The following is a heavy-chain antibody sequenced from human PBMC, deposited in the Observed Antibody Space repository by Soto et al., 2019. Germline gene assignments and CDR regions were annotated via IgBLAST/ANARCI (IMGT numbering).Heavy chain of an antibody. CDR3: ARALRYCSSTSCYSYYYYGMDV. J-gene: IGHJ6*02. Sequence: PGGSLRLSCAASGFTFSSYSMNWVRQAPGKGLEWVSSISSSSSYIYYADSVKGRFTISRDNAKNSLYLQMNSLRAEDTAVYYCARALRYCSSTSCYSYYYYGMDVWAKGPRSPSP. D-gene: IGHD2-2*01. V-gene: IGHV3-21*01. CDR1: GFTFSSYS. CDR2: ISSSSSYI.